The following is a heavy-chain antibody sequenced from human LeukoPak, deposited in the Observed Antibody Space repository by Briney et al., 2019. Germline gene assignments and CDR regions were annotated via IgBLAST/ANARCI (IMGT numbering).Heavy chain of an antibody. CDR1: GYTLTELS. CDR2: FDPEDGET. Sequence: ASVKVSCKVSGYTLTELSMHWVRQAPGKGLEWMGGFDPEDGETIYAQKFQGRVTMTEDTSTDTAYVELSSLRSEDTAVYYCATSGGYSYGPYFDYWGQGTLVTVSS. CDR3: ATSGGYSYGPYFDY. V-gene: IGHV1-24*01. D-gene: IGHD5-18*01. J-gene: IGHJ4*02.